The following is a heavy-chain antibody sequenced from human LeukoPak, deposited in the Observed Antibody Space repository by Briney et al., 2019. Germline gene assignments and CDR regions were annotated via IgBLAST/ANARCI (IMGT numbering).Heavy chain of an antibody. CDR3: ARVDSSSWYRWFDP. Sequence: TETLSLTCTVSGGSISSYYWSWIRQPPGKGLEWIGYIYYSGSTNYNPSLKSRVTISVDTSKNQFSLKLSSVTAADTAVYYCARVDSSSWYRWFDPWGQGTLVTVSS. V-gene: IGHV4-59*01. J-gene: IGHJ5*02. CDR2: IYYSGST. D-gene: IGHD6-13*01. CDR1: GGSISSYY.